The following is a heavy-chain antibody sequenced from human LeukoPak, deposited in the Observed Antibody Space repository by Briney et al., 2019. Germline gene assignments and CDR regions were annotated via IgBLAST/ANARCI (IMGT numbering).Heavy chain of an antibody. J-gene: IGHJ4*02. Sequence: GGSLRLSCAASGFTSSSYAMSWVRQAPGKGLEWVSAISGSGASTYYADSVKDRFTISRENSKNTLYLQMNSLRAEDTAVYYCAKEIFGVVITYFDYWGQGTLVTVSS. D-gene: IGHD3-3*01. CDR2: ISGSGAST. V-gene: IGHV3-23*01. CDR1: GFTSSSYA. CDR3: AKEIFGVVITYFDY.